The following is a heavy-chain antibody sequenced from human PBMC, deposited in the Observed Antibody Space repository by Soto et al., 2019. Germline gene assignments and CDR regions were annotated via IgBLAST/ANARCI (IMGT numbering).Heavy chain of an antibody. V-gene: IGHV3-23*01. J-gene: IGHJ4*02. CDR3: AIGRPLDC. D-gene: IGHD2-15*01. CDR2: ISNGGGTT. CDR1: GFTFSNFV. Sequence: PGGSLRLSCAASGFTFSNFVMTWVRQAPGRGLDWVSIISNGGGTTYYADSVKGRFTISRDDSKNTLYLQMNNLRAEDTAVYYCAIGRPLDCWGQGTLVTVSS.